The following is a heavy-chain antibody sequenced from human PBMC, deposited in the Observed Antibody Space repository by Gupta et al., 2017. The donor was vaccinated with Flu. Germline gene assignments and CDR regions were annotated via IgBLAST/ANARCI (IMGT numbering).Heavy chain of an antibody. Sequence: EVQLVESGGGLVKPGGSLRLSCAASGFTFSSYSMNWVRQAPGKGLEWVSSISSSSSYIDDADSVKGRFTISRDNAKNSLYLQMKRLRAEDTAVYDGARDEIADHGYGGQGTLVTVSS. V-gene: IGHV3-21*01. J-gene: IGHJ4*02. CDR2: ISSSSSYI. CDR3: ARDEIADHGY. CDR1: GFTFSSYS. D-gene: IGHD2-21*01.